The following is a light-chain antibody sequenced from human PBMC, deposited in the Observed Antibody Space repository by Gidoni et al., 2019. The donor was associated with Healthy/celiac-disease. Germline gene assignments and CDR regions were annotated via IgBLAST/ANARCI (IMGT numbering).Light chain of an antibody. Sequence: DIQMTQSPSTLSASVGDRVTITCRASQSISSWLVWYQQKPGKAPKLLIYKASSLESGVPSRFSGSGSGTEFTLTISSLQPDDFATYYCQQYNSFLFGPGTKVDIK. V-gene: IGKV1-5*03. J-gene: IGKJ3*01. CDR1: QSISSW. CDR2: KAS. CDR3: QQYNSFL.